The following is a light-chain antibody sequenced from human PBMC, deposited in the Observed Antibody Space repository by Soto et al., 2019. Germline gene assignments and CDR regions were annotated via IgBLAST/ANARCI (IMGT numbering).Light chain of an antibody. J-gene: IGKJ4*01. CDR1: QSFRSNY. CDR3: QQYDRIPGFT. CDR2: GVS. Sequence: EIVLTQSPGTLSLSPGERATLSCRASQSFRSNYLAWYQQRPGQAPRLLIYGVSSRASGIPDRFSGSVSGTDFNLTISSREPEDSAVYYCQQYDRIPGFTFGGGTKVEI. V-gene: IGKV3-20*01.